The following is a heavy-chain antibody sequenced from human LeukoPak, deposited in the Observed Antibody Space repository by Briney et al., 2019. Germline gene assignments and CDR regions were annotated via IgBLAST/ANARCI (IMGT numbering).Heavy chain of an antibody. J-gene: IGHJ4*02. CDR2: ISAYNGNT. V-gene: IGHV1-18*01. CDR3: AREGDYGDYGAGIGDY. CDR1: GYTFTSYG. D-gene: IGHD4-17*01. Sequence: ASVKVSCKASGYTFTSYGISWVRQAPGQGLEWMGWISAYNGNTNYAQKLQGRVTMTTDTSTSTAYMELRSLRSDDTAVYYCAREGDYGDYGAGIGDYWGQGTLVTVSS.